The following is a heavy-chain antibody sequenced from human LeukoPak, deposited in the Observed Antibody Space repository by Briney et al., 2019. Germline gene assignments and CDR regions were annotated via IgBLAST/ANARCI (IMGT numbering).Heavy chain of an antibody. CDR1: GGSISSYY. V-gene: IGHV4-59*06. D-gene: IGHD2-21*02. J-gene: IGHJ4*02. CDR3: ASTLDCGGDCYYDY. CDR2: IYYSGST. Sequence: SETLSLTCTVSGGSISSYYWSWIRQHPGKGLEWIGYIYYSGSTYYNPSLKSRVTISVDTSKNQFSLKLSSVTAADTAVYYCASTLDCGGDCYYDYWGQGTLVTVSS.